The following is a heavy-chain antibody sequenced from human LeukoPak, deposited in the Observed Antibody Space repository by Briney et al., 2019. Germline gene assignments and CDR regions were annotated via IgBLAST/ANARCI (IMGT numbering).Heavy chain of an antibody. V-gene: IGHV4-39*01. CDR3: VFVVVPAAPALWPRRVDY. D-gene: IGHD2-2*01. J-gene: IGHJ4*02. CDR2: IFYSGSA. Sequence: KTSQTLSLTCTVSGGSVSSNYYYWSWIRQPPGKGLEWIGMIFYSGSAYYTPSLRGRVTLSVDTSRNQFSLNLISVTAADTAVYYCVFVVVPAAPALWPRRVDYWGQGTLVTVSS. CDR1: GGSVSSNYYY.